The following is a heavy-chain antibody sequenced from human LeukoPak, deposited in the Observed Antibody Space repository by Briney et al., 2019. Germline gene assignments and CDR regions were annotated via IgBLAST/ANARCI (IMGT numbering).Heavy chain of an antibody. CDR3: ARQQLGSEDAFDI. Sequence: SETLSLTCTVSGGSISSGDYYRSWIRQPPGKGLEWIGYIYYSGSTYYNPSLKSRVTISVDTSKNQFSLKLSSVTAADTAVYYCARQQLGSEDAFDIWGQGTMVTVSS. CDR2: IYYSGST. J-gene: IGHJ3*02. CDR1: GGSISSGDYY. D-gene: IGHD1-1*01. V-gene: IGHV4-30-4*01.